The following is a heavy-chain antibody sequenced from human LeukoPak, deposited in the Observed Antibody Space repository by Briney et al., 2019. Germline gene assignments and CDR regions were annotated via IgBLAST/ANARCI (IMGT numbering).Heavy chain of an antibody. Sequence: PGGSLRLSCAASGFTFSSYGMHWVRQAPGKGLEWVAVISYDGSNKYYADSVKGRFTISRDNSKNTLYLQMNSLRAEDTAVYYCANTGHQVPYSSSWTYYYYGMDVWGQGTTDTVSS. D-gene: IGHD6-13*01. J-gene: IGHJ6*02. CDR2: ISYDGSNK. V-gene: IGHV3-30*18. CDR1: GFTFSSYG. CDR3: ANTGHQVPYSSSWTYYYYGMDV.